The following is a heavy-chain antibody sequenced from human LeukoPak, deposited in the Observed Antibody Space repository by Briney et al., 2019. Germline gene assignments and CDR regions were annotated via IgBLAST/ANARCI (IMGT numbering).Heavy chain of an antibody. Sequence: RGSLRLSWSGSGFTFSSYAIHWVRQAAGKGLQYVSGISSNGDNTYNADSVKGRFTISRNNSKNTVDLQMSSLRAEDTAVYCCVKRSGLYFDYWGQGTLVTVSS. CDR3: VKRSGLYFDY. J-gene: IGHJ4*02. V-gene: IGHV3-64D*09. D-gene: IGHD1-26*01. CDR2: ISSNGDNT. CDR1: GFTFSSYA.